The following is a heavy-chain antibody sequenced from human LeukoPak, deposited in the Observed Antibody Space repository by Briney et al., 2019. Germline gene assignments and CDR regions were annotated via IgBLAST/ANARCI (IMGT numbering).Heavy chain of an antibody. V-gene: IGHV1-69*06. J-gene: IGHJ4*02. D-gene: IGHD6-13*01. CDR3: ARVGEEQLGIT. Sequence: ASVKVSCKASGGTFSSYAISWVRQAPGQGLEWMGGIIPIFGTANYAQKFQGRVTITADKSTSTAYMELSSLRSEDTAVYYCARVGEEQLGITWGQGTLVTVSS. CDR1: GGTFSSYA. CDR2: IIPIFGTA.